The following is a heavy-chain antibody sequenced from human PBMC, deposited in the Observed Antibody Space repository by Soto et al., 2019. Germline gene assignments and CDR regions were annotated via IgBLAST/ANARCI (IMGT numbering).Heavy chain of an antibody. V-gene: IGHV1-8*01. CDR3: ARVSIDYGDYGE. Sequence: GASVKVSCKASGYTFNSYDINWVRQATGQGLEWMGWMNPNSGNTGYAQKFQGRVTMTRNTSISTAYMELSSLRSEDTAVYSCARVSIDYGDYGEWGQGTLVTVSS. D-gene: IGHD4-17*01. CDR1: GYTFNSYD. CDR2: MNPNSGNT. J-gene: IGHJ4*02.